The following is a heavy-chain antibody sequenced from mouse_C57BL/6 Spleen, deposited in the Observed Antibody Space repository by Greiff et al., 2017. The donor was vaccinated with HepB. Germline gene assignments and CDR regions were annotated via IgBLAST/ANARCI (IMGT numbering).Heavy chain of an antibody. D-gene: IGHD1-1*01. CDR2: IDPSDSET. J-gene: IGHJ4*01. CDR1: GYTFTSYW. CDR3: ACYYGRDYYAMDY. V-gene: IGHV1-52*01. Sequence: VQLQQPGAELVRPGSSVKLSCKASGYTFTSYWMHWVKQRPIQGLEWIGNIDPSDSETHYNQKFKDKATLTVDKSSSTAYMQLSSLTSEDSAVYYCACYYGRDYYAMDYWGQGTSVTVSS.